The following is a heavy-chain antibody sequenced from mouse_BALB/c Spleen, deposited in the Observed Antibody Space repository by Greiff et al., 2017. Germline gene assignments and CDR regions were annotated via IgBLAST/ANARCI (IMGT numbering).Heavy chain of an antibody. J-gene: IGHJ4*01. CDR3: ARWDYGSSYAMDY. CDR1: GYTFTSYV. CDR2: INPYNDGT. Sequence: VHVKQSGPELVKPGASVKMSCKASGYTFTSYVMHWVKQKPGQGLEWIGYINPYNDGTKYNEKFKGKATLTSDKSSSTAYMELSSLTSEDSAVYYCARWDYGSSYAMDYWGQGTSVTVSS. D-gene: IGHD1-1*01. V-gene: IGHV1-14*01.